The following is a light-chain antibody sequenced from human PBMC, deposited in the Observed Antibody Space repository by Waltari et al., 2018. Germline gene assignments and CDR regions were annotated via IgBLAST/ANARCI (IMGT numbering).Light chain of an antibody. Sequence: QSVLTQAPSVSGTPGQRVTISCSGTNYNIGSGPVNWYQQVPGMSPKLLIYSNDQRPSGGSDRFSGSKSGTSASLAISGLQSEDEADYYCATWDGRVNGVLFGGGTKVTVL. CDR3: ATWDGRVNGVL. V-gene: IGLV1-44*01. J-gene: IGLJ2*01. CDR1: NYNIGSGP. CDR2: SND.